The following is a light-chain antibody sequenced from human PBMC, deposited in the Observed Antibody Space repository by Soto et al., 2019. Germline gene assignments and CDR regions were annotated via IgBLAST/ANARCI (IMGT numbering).Light chain of an antibody. Sequence: DIPMTQSPSSLSASVGDRVTITCRASQTVTNSLHWYQQKPGKAPKLLISAASSLRAGVPSRFSGSGSGTVFTLTISSLQPEDFATYYCQQSYSSLRTFGPGTNVEV. CDR3: QQSYSSLRT. J-gene: IGKJ1*01. CDR1: QTVTNS. V-gene: IGKV1-39*01. CDR2: AAS.